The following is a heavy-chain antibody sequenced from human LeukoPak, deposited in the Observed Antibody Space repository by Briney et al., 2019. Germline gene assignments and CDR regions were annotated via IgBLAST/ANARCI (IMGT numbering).Heavy chain of an antibody. D-gene: IGHD2-8*01. CDR3: TRVPTNTIGWHAYFYF. Sequence: ASVKVSCKGSGYTFMKYAFSWVRQAPGQGLEWMGWISTYNGDTHYAQKFQGRVTMTTDTSTSTVYMELRSLRYDDTAIYYCTRVPTNTIGWHAYFYFWGQGTLVTVSS. V-gene: IGHV1-18*01. J-gene: IGHJ4*02. CDR1: GYTFMKYA. CDR2: ISTYNGDT.